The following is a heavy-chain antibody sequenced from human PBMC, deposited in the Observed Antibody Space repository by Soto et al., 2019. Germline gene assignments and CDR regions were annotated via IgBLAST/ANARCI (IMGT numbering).Heavy chain of an antibody. CDR1: GFTFSSYA. Sequence: GGSLRLSCAASGFTFSSYAMSWVRQAPGKGLEWVSAISGSGGSTYYADSVKGRFTISRDNSKNTLYLQMNSLRAEDTAVYYCTKPKVRGGLTYFDYWGQGTLVTVSS. V-gene: IGHV3-23*01. J-gene: IGHJ4*02. CDR2: ISGSGGST. CDR3: TKPKVRGGLTYFDY. D-gene: IGHD3-10*01.